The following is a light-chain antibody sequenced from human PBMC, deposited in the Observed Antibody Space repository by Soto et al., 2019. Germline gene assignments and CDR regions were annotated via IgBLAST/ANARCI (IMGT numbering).Light chain of an antibody. CDR1: QSVGSN. CDR3: QQYNNWPPDRT. V-gene: IGKV3-15*01. J-gene: IGKJ1*01. Sequence: EIVMTQSPATLSVSPGERATLSCRASQSVGSNLAWYQQKPGQAPRLLIYGASTRATGIPARFSGRGSGTEFTLTSSSLQSEDIAIYFCQQYNNWPPDRTFGQGTKVEIK. CDR2: GAS.